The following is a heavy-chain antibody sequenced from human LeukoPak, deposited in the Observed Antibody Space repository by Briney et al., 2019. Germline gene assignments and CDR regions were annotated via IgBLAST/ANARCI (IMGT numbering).Heavy chain of an antibody. CDR3: AKDPIEYSSSSTYFDY. Sequence: GGSLRLSCAASGFTFSSYSMNWVRQAPGKGLEWVSAISGSGGSTYYADSVKGRFTISRDNSKNTLYLQMNSLRAEDTAVYYCAKDPIEYSSSSTYFDYWGQGTLVTVSS. D-gene: IGHD6-6*01. CDR1: GFTFSSYS. V-gene: IGHV3-23*01. CDR2: ISGSGGST. J-gene: IGHJ4*02.